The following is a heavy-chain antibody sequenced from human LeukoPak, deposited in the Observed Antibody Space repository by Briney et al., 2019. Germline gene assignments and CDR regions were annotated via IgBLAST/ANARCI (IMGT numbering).Heavy chain of an antibody. J-gene: IGHJ4*02. CDR3: AKNYYDSSGLY. CDR2: ISSSGGST. V-gene: IGHV3-23*01. CDR1: GFTFSSIA. Sequence: SGGSLRLSCAASGFTFSSIAMSWDRQAPGKGLEWVSAISSSGGSTYYADSVKGRFPISRDNSKNTLYLQMNRLRAEDTAVYYCAKNYYDSSGLYWGQGTLVTVSS. D-gene: IGHD3-22*01.